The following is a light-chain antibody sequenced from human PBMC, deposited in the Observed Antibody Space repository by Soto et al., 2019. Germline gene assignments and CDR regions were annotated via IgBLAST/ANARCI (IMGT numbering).Light chain of an antibody. CDR2: VAS. Sequence: DIQMTQSPSSLSASVGDRVTIACRASRSISNYLNWYQQKTGEAPKLLISVASTLQSGVPSRFSGTGYGTELTLTISSLQPADFATYYCQQSYNSPLTFGGGTKVEMK. V-gene: IGKV1-39*01. J-gene: IGKJ4*01. CDR1: RSISNY. CDR3: QQSYNSPLT.